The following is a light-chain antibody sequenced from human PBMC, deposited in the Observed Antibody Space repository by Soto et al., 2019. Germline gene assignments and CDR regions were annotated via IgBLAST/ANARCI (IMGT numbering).Light chain of an antibody. CDR2: GAS. J-gene: IGKJ1*01. Sequence: EIVLTQSPGTLSLSPGERATLSCRPSQSVSSSFLAWYQQKPGQAPRLLIYGASSRATGIPDRFSGSGSGTDFTLTISRLEPEDFAVYYCQQYGRSPWTFGQGTKVEIK. CDR3: QQYGRSPWT. V-gene: IGKV3-20*01. CDR1: QSVSSSF.